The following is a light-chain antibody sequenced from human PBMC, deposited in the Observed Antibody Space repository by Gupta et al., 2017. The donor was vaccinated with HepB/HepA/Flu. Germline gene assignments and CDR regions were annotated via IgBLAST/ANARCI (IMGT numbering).Light chain of an antibody. CDR2: EVN. CDR1: SSDVGGYNY. V-gene: IGLV2-8*01. CDR3: SSYAGNDNFVV. Sequence: QSALTQPPSASGSPGQSVTIPCTGTSSDVGGYNYVSWYQQHPGKAPKLMIYEVNKRPSGVPDRFSGSKSGNTASRTVSGLQVEDEAAYYCSSYAGNDNFVVFGGGTNVTVL. J-gene: IGLJ3*02.